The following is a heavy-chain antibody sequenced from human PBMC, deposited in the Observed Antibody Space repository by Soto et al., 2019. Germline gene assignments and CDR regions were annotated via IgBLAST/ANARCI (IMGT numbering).Heavy chain of an antibody. D-gene: IGHD2-8*01. Sequence: GGSLRLSCAASGFTFSSYAMSWVRQAPGKGLEWVSAISGSGGSTYYADSVKGRFTISRDNSKNTLYLQMNSLRAEDTAVYYCAKVVGEDIVLMVYADQEKYYYYGMDVWGQGTTVTVSS. V-gene: IGHV3-23*01. CDR2: ISGSGGST. CDR3: AKVVGEDIVLMVYADQEKYYYYGMDV. J-gene: IGHJ6*02. CDR1: GFTFSSYA.